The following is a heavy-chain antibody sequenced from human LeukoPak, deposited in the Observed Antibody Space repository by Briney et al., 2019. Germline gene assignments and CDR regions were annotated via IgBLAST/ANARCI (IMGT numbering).Heavy chain of an antibody. CDR3: AKGGRDTSKYYFDY. J-gene: IGHJ4*02. CDR2: VWFGESSQ. V-gene: IGHV3-30*02. CDR1: GFSFSYSG. Sequence: GGSLRLSCAASGFSFSYSGMHWVRQAPGRGLEWVAAVWFGESSQSYPDSVKGRFTISRDNSKNTVWLEMNSLRVEDTAVYYCAKGGRDTSKYYFDYWGQGTQVTVSS. D-gene: IGHD1-26*01.